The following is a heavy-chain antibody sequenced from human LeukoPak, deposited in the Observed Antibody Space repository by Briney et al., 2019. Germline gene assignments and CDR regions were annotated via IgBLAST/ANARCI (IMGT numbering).Heavy chain of an antibody. CDR3: ARAGSSVLRFLEWGEYFQH. CDR1: GGSISSYY. J-gene: IGHJ1*01. V-gene: IGHV4-4*07. Sequence: SETLSLTCTVSGGSISSYYWSWIRQPAGKGLEWIGRIYTSGSTNYNPSLKSRVTMSVDTSKNQFSLKLSSVTAADTAVYYCARAGSSVLRFLEWGEYFQHWGQGTLVTVSS. CDR2: IYTSGST. D-gene: IGHD3-3*01.